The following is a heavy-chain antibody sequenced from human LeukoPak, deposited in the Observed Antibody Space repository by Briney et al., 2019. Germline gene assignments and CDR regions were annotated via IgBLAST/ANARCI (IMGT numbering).Heavy chain of an antibody. J-gene: IGHJ4*02. V-gene: IGHV4-34*01. CDR2: INHSGST. D-gene: IGHD3-22*01. Sequence: SETLSLTCAVYGGSFSGYYWSWIRQPPGKGLEWIGEINHSGSTNYNPSLKSRVTISVDTSKNQFSLKLSSVTAADTAVYYCARGRFGLTSYYYDSSGYYDYWGQGTLVTVSS. CDR1: GGSFSGYY. CDR3: ARGRFGLTSYYYDSSGYYDY.